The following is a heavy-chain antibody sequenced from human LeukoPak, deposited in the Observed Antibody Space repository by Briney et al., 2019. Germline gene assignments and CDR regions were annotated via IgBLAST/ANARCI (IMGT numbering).Heavy chain of an antibody. CDR2: ISDSGGST. Sequence: GGSLRLSCAASGFTFSSYAMSWVRQAPGKGLEWVSTISDSGGSTYYADSVKGRFTISRDNSKNTLYLQMNSLRAEDTAAYCCAKKPSSGYYYIDYWGQGTLVTVSS. D-gene: IGHD3-22*01. CDR3: AKKPSSGYYYIDY. CDR1: GFTFSSYA. J-gene: IGHJ4*02. V-gene: IGHV3-23*01.